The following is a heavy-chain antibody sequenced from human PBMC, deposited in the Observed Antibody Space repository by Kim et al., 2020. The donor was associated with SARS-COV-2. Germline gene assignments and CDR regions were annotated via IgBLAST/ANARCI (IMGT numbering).Heavy chain of an antibody. CDR1: GFTFSSYS. Sequence: GGSLRLSCAASGFTFSSYSMNWVRQAPGKGLEWVSYISSDSSTIYYADSVKGRFTISRDNAKNSLYLQMNSLRDEDTAVYYCARDVNLHWSWGLEYYFDYWGQGTLVTVSS. V-gene: IGHV3-48*02. CDR3: ARDVNLHWSWGLEYYFDY. D-gene: IGHD2-8*02. J-gene: IGHJ4*02. CDR2: ISSDSSTI.